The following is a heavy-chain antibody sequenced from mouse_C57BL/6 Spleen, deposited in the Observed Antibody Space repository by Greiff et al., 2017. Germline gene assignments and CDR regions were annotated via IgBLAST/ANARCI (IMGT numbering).Heavy chain of an antibody. CDR1: GYTFTSYG. J-gene: IGHJ4*01. CDR3: ARSDSNYLGAMDY. CDR2: IYPRSGNT. V-gene: IGHV1-81*01. Sequence: VKLMESGAELARPGASVKLSCKASGYTFTSYGISWVKQRPGQGLEWIGEIYPRSGNTYYNEKFKGKATLTADKSSSTAYMELRSLTSEDSAVYFCARSDSNYLGAMDYWGQGTSVTVSS. D-gene: IGHD2-5*01.